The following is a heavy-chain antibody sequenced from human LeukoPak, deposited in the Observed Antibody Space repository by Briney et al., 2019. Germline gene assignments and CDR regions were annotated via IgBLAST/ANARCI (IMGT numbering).Heavy chain of an antibody. CDR3: ARDPGDYYGSGSSDAFDI. V-gene: IGHV3-33*01. D-gene: IGHD3-10*01. CDR2: IWYDGSNK. Sequence: GGSLRLSCAASGFTFSGYGMHWVRQAPGKGLEWVAVIWYDGSNKYYADSVKGRFTISRDNSKNTLYLQMNSLRAEDTAVYYCARDPGDYYGSGSSDAFDIWGQGTMVTVSS. J-gene: IGHJ3*02. CDR1: GFTFSGYG.